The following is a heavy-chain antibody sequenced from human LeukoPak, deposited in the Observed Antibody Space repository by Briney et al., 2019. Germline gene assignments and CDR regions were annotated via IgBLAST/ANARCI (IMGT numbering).Heavy chain of an antibody. J-gene: IGHJ4*02. V-gene: IGHV3-7*01. CDR3: ARVAGAITGTFFDY. CDR1: GFTFSNYW. D-gene: IGHD1-20*01. Sequence: GESLKISCAAPGFTFSNYWMSWVRQAPGKGLEWVANIKQDGSEKYYVDSVKGRFTISRDNAKNSLYLQMNSLRAEDTAVYYCARVAGAITGTFFDYWGQGTLVTVSS. CDR2: IKQDGSEK.